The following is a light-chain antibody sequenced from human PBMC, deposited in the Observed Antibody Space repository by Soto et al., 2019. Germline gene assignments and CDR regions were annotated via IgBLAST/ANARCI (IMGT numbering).Light chain of an antibody. Sequence: DIQMTQSPSSLSASVGDRVTITCRASQGIRKDLGWYQQKPGKAPKGLIFAASSLQSGVPSRFSGRRSGTQFTLTISSLQPEDSATYYWLQHNSYPWTFGQGAKVEIK. V-gene: IGKV1-17*01. CDR1: QGIRKD. J-gene: IGKJ1*01. CDR3: LQHNSYPWT. CDR2: AAS.